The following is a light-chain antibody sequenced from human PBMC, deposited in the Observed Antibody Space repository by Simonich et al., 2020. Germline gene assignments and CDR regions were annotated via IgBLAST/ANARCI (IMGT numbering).Light chain of an antibody. J-gene: IGKJ5*01. V-gene: IGKV2D-29*02. CDR3: MQSIQLPPIT. Sequence: DIVMTQTPLSLSVTPGQPASISCKSSQSLLHSDGKTYLYWYLQKPGQSPQLLNYEVSHRFSGVPARFSCSGSGTDFTLKISRVEAEDVGVYYCMQSIQLPPITFGQGTRLEIK. CDR1: QSLLHSDGKTY. CDR2: EVS.